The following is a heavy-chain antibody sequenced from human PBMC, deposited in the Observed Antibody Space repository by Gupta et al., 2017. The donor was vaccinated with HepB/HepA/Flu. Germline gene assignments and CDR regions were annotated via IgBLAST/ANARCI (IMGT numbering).Heavy chain of an antibody. Sequence: IGEINHSGSTNYNPSLKSRVTISVDTSKNQFSLKLSSVTAADTAVYYCARVSGYCSSTSCYMAWFDPWGQGTLVTVSS. CDR2: INHSGST. J-gene: IGHJ5*02. V-gene: IGHV4-34*01. D-gene: IGHD2-2*02. CDR3: ARVSGYCSSTSCYMAWFDP.